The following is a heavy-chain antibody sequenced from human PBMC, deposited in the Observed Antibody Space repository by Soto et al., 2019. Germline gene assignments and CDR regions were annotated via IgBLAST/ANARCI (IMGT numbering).Heavy chain of an antibody. CDR1: GFTFRSYV. Sequence: QVQLVESGGXXXQPGTSLRLSCVGSGFTFRSYVIHWVRQAPGKGLEWVALTSYDGSNNFYGDSVKGRFTISRHNSRNTVELQMDSLRFEDTALYYCARWGTTGGLDVWGQGTLVSVSS. V-gene: IGHV3-33*05. J-gene: IGHJ4*02. D-gene: IGHD3-16*01. CDR3: ARWGTTGGLDV. CDR2: TSYDGSNN.